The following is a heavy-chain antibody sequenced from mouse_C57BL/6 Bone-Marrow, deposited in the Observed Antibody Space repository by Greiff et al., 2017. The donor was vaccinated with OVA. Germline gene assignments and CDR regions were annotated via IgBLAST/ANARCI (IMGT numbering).Heavy chain of an antibody. J-gene: IGHJ2*01. CDR3: ARWGAYYYGSFFSDY. V-gene: IGHV1-78*01. Sequence: QVQLQQSDAELVKPGASVKISCKVSGYTFTDHTIHWMKQRPEQGLEWIGYIYPRDGSTKYNEKFKGKATLTADKSSSTAYMQLNSLTSEDSAVYFCARWGAYYYGSFFSDYWGQGTTLTVSS. CDR1: GYTFTDHT. CDR2: IYPRDGST. D-gene: IGHD1-1*01.